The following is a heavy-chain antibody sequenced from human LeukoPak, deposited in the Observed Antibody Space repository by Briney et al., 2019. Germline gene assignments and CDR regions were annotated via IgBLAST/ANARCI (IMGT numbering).Heavy chain of an antibody. CDR1: GYTFTSYA. V-gene: IGHV1-3*01. J-gene: IGHJ6*02. D-gene: IGHD6-19*01. Sequence: ASVTVSCKASGYTFTSYAMHWVRQAPGQRLEWMGWINAGNGNTKYSQKFQGRVTITRDTSASTAYMELSSLRSEDTAVYYCARTHSSSGYYYGMDVWGQGTTVTVSS. CDR3: ARTHSSSGYYYGMDV. CDR2: INAGNGNT.